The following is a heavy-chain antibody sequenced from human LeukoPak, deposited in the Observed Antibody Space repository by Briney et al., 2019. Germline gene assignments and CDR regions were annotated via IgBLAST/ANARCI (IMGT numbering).Heavy chain of an antibody. J-gene: IGHJ5*02. CDR3: ARVPLRYFNWFDP. D-gene: IGHD3-9*01. V-gene: IGHV4-38-2*02. CDR2: IYHSGST. Sequence: SETLSLTCTVSGYSISSGYYWGWIRQPPGKGLEWIGSIYHSGSTYYNPSLKSRVTISVDTSKNQFSLKLSSVTAADTAVYYCARVPLRYFNWFDPWGQGTLVTVSS. CDR1: GYSISSGYY.